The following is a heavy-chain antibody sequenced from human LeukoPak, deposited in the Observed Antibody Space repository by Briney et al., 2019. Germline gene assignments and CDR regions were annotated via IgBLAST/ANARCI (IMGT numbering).Heavy chain of an antibody. J-gene: IGHJ5*02. V-gene: IGHV3-30*03. CDR1: GFTFSSYG. Sequence: GGSLRLSCAASGFTFSSYGMHWVRQAPGKGLEWVAVISYDGSNKYYADSVKGRFTISRDNSKNTLYLQMNSLRAEDTAVYYCARSAYDSSGYYPYWFGHWGQGTLVTVSS. D-gene: IGHD3-22*01. CDR2: ISYDGSNK. CDR3: ARSAYDSSGYYPYWFGH.